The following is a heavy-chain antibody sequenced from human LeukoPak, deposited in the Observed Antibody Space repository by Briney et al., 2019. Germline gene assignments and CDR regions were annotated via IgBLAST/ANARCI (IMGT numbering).Heavy chain of an antibody. CDR3: ARDPPSYGPRFYFDH. CDR2: ISAYNGDT. Sequence: ASVKVSCKPSGYIFAHNGISWVRQAPGQGPEWMGWISAYNGDTNYAQNFQGRVTMTRDTSTSTVYMELRSLRSDDTAVYYCARDPPSYGPRFYFDHWGQGTLVTVSS. D-gene: IGHD5-18*01. V-gene: IGHV1-18*01. CDR1: GYIFAHNG. J-gene: IGHJ4*02.